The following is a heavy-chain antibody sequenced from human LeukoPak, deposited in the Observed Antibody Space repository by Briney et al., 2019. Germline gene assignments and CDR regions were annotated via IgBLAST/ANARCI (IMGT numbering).Heavy chain of an antibody. V-gene: IGHV1-2*02. CDR3: ARAQYVGATAIDY. J-gene: IGHJ4*02. CDR2: INPNSGGT. CDR1: GYTLTELS. D-gene: IGHD1-26*01. Sequence: ASVKVSCKVSGYTLTELSMHWVRQAPGQGLEWMGWINPNSGGTNYAQKFQGRVTMTRDTSISTAYMELSRLRSDDTAVYYCARAQYVGATAIDYWGQGTLVTVSS.